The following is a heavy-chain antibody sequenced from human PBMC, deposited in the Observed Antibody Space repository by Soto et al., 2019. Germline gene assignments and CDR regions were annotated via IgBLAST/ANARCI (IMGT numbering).Heavy chain of an antibody. J-gene: IGHJ4*02. D-gene: IGHD3-16*02. CDR2: IKSKTDGGTT. Sequence: KPGGSLRLSCAASGFTFSNAWMSWVRQAPGKGLEWVGRIKSKTDGGTTDYAAPVKGRLTISRDDSKNTLYLQMNSLKTEDTAVYYCTPSMITFGGVVVPIDYWGQGTLVTVSS. CDR1: GFTFSNAW. CDR3: TPSMITFGGVVVPIDY. V-gene: IGHV3-15*01.